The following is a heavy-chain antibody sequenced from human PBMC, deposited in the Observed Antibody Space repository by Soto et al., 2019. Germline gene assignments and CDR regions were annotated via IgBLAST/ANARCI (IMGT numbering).Heavy chain of an antibody. V-gene: IGHV1-69*02. CDR1: GGTFSSYT. J-gene: IGHJ5*02. Sequence: SVKVSCKASGGTFSSYTISWVRQAPGQGLEWMGRIIPILGIANYAHKFQGRVTITADKSTSTAYMELSSLRSEDTAVYYCARGRNWNYVENWFDPWGQGTLVTVSS. CDR2: IIPILGIA. D-gene: IGHD1-7*01. CDR3: ARGRNWNYVENWFDP.